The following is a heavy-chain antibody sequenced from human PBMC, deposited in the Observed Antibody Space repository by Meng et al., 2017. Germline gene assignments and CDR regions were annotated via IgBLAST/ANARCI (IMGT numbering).Heavy chain of an antibody. CDR1: GGTFSSYA. CDR2: IIPIFGTA. V-gene: IGHV1-69*06. J-gene: IGHJ4*02. D-gene: IGHD1-26*01. CDR3: ASEGGVVGATVN. Sequence: SVKVSCKASGGTFSSYAISWVRQAPGQGLEWMGGIIPIFGTANYAQKFQGRVTITADKSTSTAYMELSSLRSEDPAVYYCASEGGVVGATVNWGQGTLVTVSS.